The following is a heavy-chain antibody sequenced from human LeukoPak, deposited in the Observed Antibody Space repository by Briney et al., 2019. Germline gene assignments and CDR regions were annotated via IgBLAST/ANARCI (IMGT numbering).Heavy chain of an antibody. J-gene: IGHJ4*02. Sequence: SETLSLTCAVYGGSFSGYYWSWIRQPPGKGLEWIGEINHSGSTNYNPSLKSRVTISVDMSKNQFSLKLSSVSAADTAVYYCARHSVYSSSWFDYWGQGTLVTVSS. CDR1: GGSFSGYY. V-gene: IGHV4-34*01. D-gene: IGHD6-13*01. CDR3: ARHSVYSSSWFDY. CDR2: INHSGST.